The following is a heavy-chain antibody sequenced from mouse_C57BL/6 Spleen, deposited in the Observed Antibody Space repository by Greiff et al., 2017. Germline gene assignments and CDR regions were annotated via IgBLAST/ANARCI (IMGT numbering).Heavy chain of an antibody. CDR3: ARVDSNYVFDY. V-gene: IGHV3-1*01. Sequence: EVKLVESGPGMVKPSQSLSLTCTVTGYSITSGYDWHWIRHFPGNKLEWMGYISYSGSTNYNPSLKRRISITHDTSKNHFFLKLNSVTTEDTATYYCARVDSNYVFDYWGQGTTLTVSS. CDR2: ISYSGST. CDR1: GYSITSGYD. D-gene: IGHD2-5*01. J-gene: IGHJ2*01.